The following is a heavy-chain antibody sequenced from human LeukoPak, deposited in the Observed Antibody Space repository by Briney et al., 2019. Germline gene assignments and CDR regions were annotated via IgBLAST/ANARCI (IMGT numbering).Heavy chain of an antibody. J-gene: IGHJ4*02. Sequence: SETLSLTCTVSGGSISSYYWSWIRQPPGKGLEWIGYIYYSGSTYYNPSLKSRVTISVDTSKNQFSLKLSSVTAADTAVYYCASTIAAAGRNLFDYWGQGTLVTVSS. CDR2: IYYSGST. D-gene: IGHD6-13*01. CDR3: ASTIAAAGRNLFDY. V-gene: IGHV4-59*08. CDR1: GGSISSYY.